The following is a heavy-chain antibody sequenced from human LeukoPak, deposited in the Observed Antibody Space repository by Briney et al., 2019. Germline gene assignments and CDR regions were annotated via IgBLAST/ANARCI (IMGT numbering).Heavy chain of an antibody. J-gene: IGHJ6*04. V-gene: IGHV1-2*04. Sequence: ASVKVSCKASGYTFTGYYMHWVRQAPGQGLVWMGWINPNSGGTNYAQKFQGWVTMTRDTSISTAYMELSRLRSDDTAVYYCARERPPLYAMVRGVTHYYGMDVWGKGTTVTVSS. D-gene: IGHD3-10*01. CDR2: INPNSGGT. CDR1: GYTFTGYY. CDR3: ARERPPLYAMVRGVTHYYGMDV.